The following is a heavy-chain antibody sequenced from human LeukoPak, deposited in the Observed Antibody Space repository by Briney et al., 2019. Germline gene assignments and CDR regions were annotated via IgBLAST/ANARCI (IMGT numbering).Heavy chain of an antibody. CDR2: IYYSGST. J-gene: IGHJ6*03. D-gene: IGHD3-16*01. V-gene: IGHV4-59*11. CDR3: ARGSGERYLPDVSSYYYYRDV. Sequence: SETLSLTCTVSGGSINSHYWSWIRQPPGKGLEWIGNIYYSGSTNYNPSLKSRVTISVDTSKNQFSLKLSSVTAADTAVYYCARGSGERYLPDVSSYYYYRDVGGKGTRVSVSS. CDR1: GGSINSHY.